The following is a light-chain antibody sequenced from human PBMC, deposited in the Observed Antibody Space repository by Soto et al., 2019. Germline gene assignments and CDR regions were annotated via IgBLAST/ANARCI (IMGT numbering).Light chain of an antibody. V-gene: IGKV3D-20*01. CDR2: DAS. Sequence: EIVLTQSPATLSLSPWAGVTLSCGARQSVSSNYLAWYQQKPGLAPRLLISDASNRANGIPDRFSGGGSGTDFNLTISRLEPEDFAMYYCQQYGSSPLTFGGGTKVEIK. CDR3: QQYGSSPLT. CDR1: QSVSSNY. J-gene: IGKJ4*01.